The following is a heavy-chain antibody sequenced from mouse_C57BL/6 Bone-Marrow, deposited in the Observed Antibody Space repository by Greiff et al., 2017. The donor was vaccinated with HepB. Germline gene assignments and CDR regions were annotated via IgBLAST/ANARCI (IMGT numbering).Heavy chain of an antibody. CDR2: ISYDGSN. J-gene: IGHJ2*01. Sequence: EVKLQESGPGLVKPSQSLSLTCSVTGYSITSGYYWNWIRQFPGNKLEWMGYISYDGSNNYNPSLKNRISIPRDTSKNQFFLKLNSVTTEDTATYYCARGTFPYFDYWGQGTTLTVSS. CDR1: GYSITSGYY. D-gene: IGHD3-3*01. V-gene: IGHV3-6*01. CDR3: ARGTFPYFDY.